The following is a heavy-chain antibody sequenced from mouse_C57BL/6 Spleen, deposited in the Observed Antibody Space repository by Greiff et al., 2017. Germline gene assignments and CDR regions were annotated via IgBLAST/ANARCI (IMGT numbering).Heavy chain of an antibody. CDR1: GYAFTSSW. CDR2: IYPGDGDT. D-gene: IGHD1-1*01. V-gene: IGHV1-82*01. CDR3: ARGDYGSSKFALED. Sequence: QVQLQQSGPELVRPGASVKMSCKASGYAFTSSWMNWVKQRPGKGLEWIGRIYPGDGDTNYNGKFKGKATLTADKSSSTAYMQLSSLTSEDSAVYFCARGDYGSSKFALEDWGKGISVTVAS. J-gene: IGHJ4*01.